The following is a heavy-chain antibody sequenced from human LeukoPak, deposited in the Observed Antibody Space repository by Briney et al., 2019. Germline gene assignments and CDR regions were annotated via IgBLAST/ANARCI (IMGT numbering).Heavy chain of an antibody. J-gene: IGHJ4*02. D-gene: IGHD6-19*01. V-gene: IGHV1-24*01. Sequence: ASVKVSCKVSGYTLTELPMHWVRQAPGKGLEWMGGFDPEDGETIYAQKFQGRVTMTRDTSISTAYMELSRLRSDDTAVYYCARDPSSGWYYFDYWGQGTLVTVSS. CDR1: GYTLTELP. CDR3: ARDPSSGWYYFDY. CDR2: FDPEDGET.